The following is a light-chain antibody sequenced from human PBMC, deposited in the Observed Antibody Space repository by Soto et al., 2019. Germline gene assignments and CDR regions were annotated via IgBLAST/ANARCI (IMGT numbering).Light chain of an antibody. Sequence: EIVLTQSPGTVSLSPGERATLSCRASQSISSNYLAWYQQKPGQAPRPLMYGAVTRPTGIPDRFSGSGSGTDFTLTISRLEHEDFAGYYCQQYVRSPYTFGQGTKLEIK. J-gene: IGKJ2*01. V-gene: IGKV3-20*01. CDR1: QSISSNY. CDR2: GAV. CDR3: QQYVRSPYT.